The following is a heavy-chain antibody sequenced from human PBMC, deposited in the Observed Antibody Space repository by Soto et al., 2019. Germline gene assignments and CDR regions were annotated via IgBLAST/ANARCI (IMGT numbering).Heavy chain of an antibody. CDR1: GFSLSTTGVG. Sequence: QITLKESGPTLVRPTQTLTLTCTFSGFSLSTTGVGVGWIRQPPGKALEWLALIYWDDDKRYSPSLKSRPTNTKDTSKKETILTTTHMAPVDTATYCCAQRTRDYDLGRERTKDIDPWGQGTVVTVSS. V-gene: IGHV2-5*02. J-gene: IGHJ5*02. CDR2: IYWDDDK. CDR3: AQRTRDYDLGRERTKDIDP. D-gene: IGHD3-16*01.